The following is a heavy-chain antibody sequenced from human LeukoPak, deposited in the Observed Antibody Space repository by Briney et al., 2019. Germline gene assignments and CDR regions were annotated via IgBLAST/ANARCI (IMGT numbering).Heavy chain of an antibody. CDR3: ARDRCTNGVCYYMDV. Sequence: ASVKVSCKASGYTFTGYYMHWVRQAPGQGLEWMGWINPNSGGTNYAQKFQGRVTMTRDTSISTAYMELSRLRSDDTAVYYCARDRCTNGVCYYMDVWGKGTTVTVSS. CDR1: GYTFTGYY. D-gene: IGHD2-8*01. V-gene: IGHV1-2*02. J-gene: IGHJ6*03. CDR2: INPNSGGT.